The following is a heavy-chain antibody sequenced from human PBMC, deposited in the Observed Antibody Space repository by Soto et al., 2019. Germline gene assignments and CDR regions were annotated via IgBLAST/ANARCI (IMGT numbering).Heavy chain of an antibody. CDR1: GGSITSGGFS. CDR2: VHHTGNT. Sequence: QVQLKESGSGLVKHAQTLSLTCAVSGGSITSGGFSWSWIRQPPGKGLEWIGYVHHTGNTDYHPSLGSRVTISLYRSRNLYSLNITSVTAADTATYYCAKECGGTCLAAFDVWGPGTTVIVSS. V-gene: IGHV4-30-2*01. J-gene: IGHJ3*01. D-gene: IGHD2-15*01. CDR3: AKECGGTCLAAFDV.